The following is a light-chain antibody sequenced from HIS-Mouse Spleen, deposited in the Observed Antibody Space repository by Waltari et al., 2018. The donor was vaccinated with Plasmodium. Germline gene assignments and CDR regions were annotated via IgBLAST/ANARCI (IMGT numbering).Light chain of an antibody. CDR1: SSCVGSSNL. V-gene: IGLV2-23*01. CDR3: CSYAGSSTNWV. J-gene: IGLJ3*02. CDR2: EGS. Sequence: QSALTQPASVSGSPGQSITISCPGTSSCVGSSNLFSWYQQHPGKAPKLMVYEGSKRPSGVSNRFSGSKSGNTASLTISGLQAEDEADYYCCSYAGSSTNWVFGGGTKLTVL.